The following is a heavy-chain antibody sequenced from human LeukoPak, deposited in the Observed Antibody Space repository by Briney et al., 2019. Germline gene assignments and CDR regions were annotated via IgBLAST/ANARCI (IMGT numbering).Heavy chain of an antibody. CDR1: GYSFTSYW. V-gene: IGHV5-51*01. D-gene: IGHD2-15*01. CDR3: ARLYCSGSTCYMGVDY. Sequence: GESLKISCEGSGYSFTSYWIAWVRQMPGKGLEWMGITYPGGSDTRYSPSFQGQVTISVDKSINTAYLQWSSLKASDTAMYYCARLYCSGSTCYMGVDYWGQGTLVTVSS. CDR2: TYPGGSDT. J-gene: IGHJ4*02.